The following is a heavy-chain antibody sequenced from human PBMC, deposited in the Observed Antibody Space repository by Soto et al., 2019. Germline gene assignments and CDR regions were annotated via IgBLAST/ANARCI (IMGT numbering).Heavy chain of an antibody. V-gene: IGHV3-30-3*01. CDR3: ARDKSPYSSGWHNRHFDY. CDR1: GFTFSSYA. Sequence: ESGGGVVQPGRSLRLSCAASGFTFSSYAMHWVRQAPGKGLEWVAVMSYDGSNKYYADSVKGRFTISRDNSKNTLYLQMNSLRAEDTAVYYCARDKSPYSSGWHNRHFDYWGQATLVTVSS. CDR2: MSYDGSNK. J-gene: IGHJ4*02. D-gene: IGHD6-19*01.